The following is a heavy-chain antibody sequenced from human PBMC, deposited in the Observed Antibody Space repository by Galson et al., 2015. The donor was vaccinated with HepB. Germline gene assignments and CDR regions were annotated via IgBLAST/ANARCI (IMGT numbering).Heavy chain of an antibody. Sequence: SLRLSCAASGFTFTTYAMNWVRQAPGKGLEWVSRISGSGGSTYYADSVKGRFTISRDNSKSTLYLQMNSLRVDDTAVYFCAKAGCGDTRYYAMDVWGQGTTVTVSS. CDR3: AKAGCGDTRYYAMDV. CDR1: GFTFTTYA. CDR2: ISGSGGST. J-gene: IGHJ6*02. V-gene: IGHV3-23*01. D-gene: IGHD2-21*01.